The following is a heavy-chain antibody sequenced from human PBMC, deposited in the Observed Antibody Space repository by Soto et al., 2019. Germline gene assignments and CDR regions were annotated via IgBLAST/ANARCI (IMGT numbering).Heavy chain of an antibody. CDR3: AKDRRELLDY. J-gene: IGHJ4*02. CDR2: ISYDGSSK. D-gene: IGHD1-26*01. V-gene: IGHV3-30*18. CDR1: GFTFSSYG. Sequence: PGGSLRLSCTASGFTFSSYGMHWVRQAPGKGLEWVAVISYDGSSKYYADSVRGRFTISRDNSKNTLYLQMNSLRAEDTAVYYCAKDRRELLDYWGQGTLVTVSS.